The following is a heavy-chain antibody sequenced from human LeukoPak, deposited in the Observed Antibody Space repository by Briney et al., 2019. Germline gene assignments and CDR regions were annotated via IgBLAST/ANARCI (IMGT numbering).Heavy chain of an antibody. CDR1: GYTFTGYY. CDR2: INPNSGGT. Sequence: GASVKVSCKASGYTFTGYYMHWVRQAPGQGLEWMGWINPNSGGTNYAQKFQGRVTMTRGTSISTAYMELSRLRSDDTAVYYCASQYYDILTGYWLQHWGQGTLVTVSS. V-gene: IGHV1-2*02. D-gene: IGHD3-9*01. CDR3: ASQYYDILTGYWLQH. J-gene: IGHJ1*01.